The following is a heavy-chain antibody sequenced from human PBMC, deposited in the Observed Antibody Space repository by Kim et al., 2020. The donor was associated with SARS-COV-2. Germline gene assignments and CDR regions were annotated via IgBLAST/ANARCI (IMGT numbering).Heavy chain of an antibody. Sequence: GGSLRLSCAASGFSFRSSAMIWVRQAPGKGLEWVSAISRSAIASYYPDSAKGRGRFSSSNANYKHDVQMNSLRVEDEATDVCAYTRVAGTRFGICYVDY. J-gene: IGHJ4*03. CDR1: GFSFRSSA. CDR3: AYTRVAGTRFGICYVDY. CDR2: ISRSAIAS. V-gene: IGHV3-23*01. D-gene: IGHD6-19*01.